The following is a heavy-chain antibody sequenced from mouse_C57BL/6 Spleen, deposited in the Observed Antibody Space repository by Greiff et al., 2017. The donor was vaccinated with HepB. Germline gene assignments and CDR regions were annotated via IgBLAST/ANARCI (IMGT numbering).Heavy chain of an antibody. D-gene: IGHD1-1*01. Sequence: EVQLVESGGGLVQPKGSLKLSCAASGFTFNTYAMHWVRQAPGKGLEWVARIRSKSSNYATYYAESVKDRFTISRDASQSMLYLQMNNLKTEDTSMYYSVRYGSSYGFAYWGQGTLVTVSA. CDR3: VRYGSSYGFAY. CDR2: IRSKSSNYAT. J-gene: IGHJ3*01. V-gene: IGHV10-3*01. CDR1: GFTFNTYA.